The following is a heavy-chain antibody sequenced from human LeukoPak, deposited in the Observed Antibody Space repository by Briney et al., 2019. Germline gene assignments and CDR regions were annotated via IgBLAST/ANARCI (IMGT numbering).Heavy chain of an antibody. J-gene: IGHJ4*02. Sequence: SETLSLTCAVYGGPFSGYYWSWIRQPPGKGLEWIGEINHSGSTNYNPSLKSRVTISVDTSKNQFSLKLSSVTAADTAVYYCARTNYNSSGYYYLYYFDYWGQGPLVTVSS. D-gene: IGHD3-22*01. CDR1: GGPFSGYY. CDR2: INHSGST. CDR3: ARTNYNSSGYYYLYYFDY. V-gene: IGHV4-34*01.